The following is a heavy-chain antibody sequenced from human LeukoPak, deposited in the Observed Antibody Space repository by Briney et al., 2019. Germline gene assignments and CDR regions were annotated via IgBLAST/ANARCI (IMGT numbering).Heavy chain of an antibody. D-gene: IGHD1-26*01. J-gene: IGHJ4*02. CDR1: GFTFSSYA. Sequence: GGSLRLSCAASGFTFSSYAMHWVRQAPGKGLEWVAVISYDGSNKYYADSVKGRFTISRDNSKNTLYLQMNSLRAEDTAVYYCARALRWELLTVTYGGQGTLVTVSS. CDR2: ISYDGSNK. CDR3: ARALRWELLTVTY. V-gene: IGHV3-30-3*01.